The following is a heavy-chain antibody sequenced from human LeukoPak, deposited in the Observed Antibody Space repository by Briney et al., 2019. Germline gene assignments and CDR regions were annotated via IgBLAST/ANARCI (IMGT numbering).Heavy chain of an antibody. V-gene: IGHV3-48*01. CDR3: ARDLRAAAGPRAFDY. J-gene: IGHJ4*02. CDR2: ISSSSSTI. CDR1: GFTFSSYS. D-gene: IGHD6-13*01. Sequence: GGSLRLSCAASGFTFSSYSMNWVRQAPGKGLEWASYISSSSSTIYYADSVKGRFTISRDNAKNSLYLQMNSLRAEDTAVYYCARDLRAAAGPRAFDYWGQGTLVTVSS.